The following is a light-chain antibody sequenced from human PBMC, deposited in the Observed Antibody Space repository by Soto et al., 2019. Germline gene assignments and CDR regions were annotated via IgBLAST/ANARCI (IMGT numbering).Light chain of an antibody. CDR1: QSISGW. J-gene: IGKJ1*01. CDR3: QQYDVYST. V-gene: IGKV1-5*03. Sequence: IQISQSPSTLSLSGGGTVTITCRASQSISGWLAWYQQRPGVAPRLLMYEASTLQSGVPSRFSGSGYGTVFTLTISHLQPDDSATYYCQQYDVYSTFGQGTKVDI. CDR2: EAS.